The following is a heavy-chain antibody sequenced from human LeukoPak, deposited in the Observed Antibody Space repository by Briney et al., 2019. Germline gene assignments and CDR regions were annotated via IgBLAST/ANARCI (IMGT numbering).Heavy chain of an antibody. Sequence: SGTLSLTCAVSGGSISSSNWWSWVRQPPGKGLEWIGEIYHSGSTNYNPSLKSRVTISVDKSKNQFSLKLSSVTAADTAVYYCARRGYASSGSYSDYWGQGTLVTVSS. V-gene: IGHV4-4*02. CDR1: GGSISSSNW. CDR3: ARRGYASSGSYSDY. CDR2: IYHSGST. J-gene: IGHJ4*02. D-gene: IGHD1-26*01.